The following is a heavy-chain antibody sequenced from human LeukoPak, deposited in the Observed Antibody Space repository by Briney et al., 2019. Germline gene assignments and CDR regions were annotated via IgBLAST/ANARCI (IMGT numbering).Heavy chain of an antibody. J-gene: IGHJ4*02. D-gene: IGHD3-22*01. CDR2: INPSGGST. CDR3: ARETDSSGYYSYFDY. V-gene: IGHV1-46*01. Sequence: ASVKVSCKASGYTFTGYYMHWVRQAPGQGLEWMVIINPSGGSTSYAQKFQGRVTMTRDTSTSTVYMELSSLRSEDTAVYYCARETDSSGYYSYFDYWGQGTLVTVSS. CDR1: GYTFTGYY.